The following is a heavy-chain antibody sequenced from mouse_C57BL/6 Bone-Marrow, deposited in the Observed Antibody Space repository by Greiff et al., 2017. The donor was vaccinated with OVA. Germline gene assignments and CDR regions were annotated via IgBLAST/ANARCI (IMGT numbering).Heavy chain of an antibody. CDR2: IDPENGDT. CDR1: GFNIKDDY. CDR3: TTSPYYYGSSYWYFDV. V-gene: IGHV14-4*01. D-gene: IGHD1-1*01. J-gene: IGHJ1*03. Sequence: VQLQQSGAELVRPGASVKLSCTASGFNIKDDYMHWVKQRPEQGLEWIGWIDPENGDTEYASKFQGKATITAETSSNTAYLQLSSLTSEDTAVYYCTTSPYYYGSSYWYFDVWGTGTTVTVSS.